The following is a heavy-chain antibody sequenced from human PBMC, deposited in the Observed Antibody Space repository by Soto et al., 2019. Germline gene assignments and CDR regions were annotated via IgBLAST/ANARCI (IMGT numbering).Heavy chain of an antibody. J-gene: IGHJ4*02. D-gene: IGHD6-13*01. Sequence: QVQLVESGGGVVQPGRSLRLSCAASGFTFSSYGMHWVRQAPGKGLEWVAGIWYDGSNKYYADSVKGRFTSSRDNSKNTLYLQMTSLRAEDTAVYYCARWGIAAGDYWGQGTLVTVSS. CDR3: ARWGIAAGDY. CDR1: GFTFSSYG. CDR2: IWYDGSNK. V-gene: IGHV3-33*01.